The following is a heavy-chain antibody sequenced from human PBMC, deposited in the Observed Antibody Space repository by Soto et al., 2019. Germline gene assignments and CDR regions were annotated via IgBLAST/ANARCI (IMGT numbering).Heavy chain of an antibody. V-gene: IGHV1-18*01. Sequence: QVQLVQSGAEVKKPGASVKVSCKASGYTFTRSGISWVRQAPGQGPEWMGWISSYNGDTNYAQTFQGRVTMTTDTSTSTAYMELRSLRSDDTAVYYXXXXXXXXXXXXXMDVWGQGTPVTVSS. CDR2: ISSYNGDT. CDR1: GYTFTRSG. J-gene: IGHJ6*02. CDR3: XXXXXXXXXXXXMDV.